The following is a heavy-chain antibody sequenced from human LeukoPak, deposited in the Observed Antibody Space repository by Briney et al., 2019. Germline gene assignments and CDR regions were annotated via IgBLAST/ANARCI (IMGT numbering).Heavy chain of an antibody. V-gene: IGHV1-2*06. J-gene: IGHJ4*02. CDR2: INSDTGGI. CDR3: AREGGHGYNFPDFDF. Sequence: GASVKVSCKTSGYTFITYYIHWLRQAPGQGLEWMGRINSDTGGINYAQNFHGRVTMARDTSISTAYMDLNSLMSDDTAVYYCAREGGHGYNFPDFDFWSQGTLVTVSS. D-gene: IGHD5-24*01. CDR1: GYTFITYY.